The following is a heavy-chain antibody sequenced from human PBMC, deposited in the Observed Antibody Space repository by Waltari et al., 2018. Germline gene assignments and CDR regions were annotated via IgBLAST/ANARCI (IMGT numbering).Heavy chain of an antibody. D-gene: IGHD3-3*01. J-gene: IGHJ3*01. CDR1: GFTFSNYA. Sequence: EVQLLESGGGLVQPGGSLRLSCAASGFTFSNYAMSWVRQAPGKGLEWVSAISGSGGSTYYADSVKGRFTISRDNSKNTLYLQMNSLRSEDMAVYYCAKGLSIFGVVTRPDAFDVWGQGTVVIVS. V-gene: IGHV3-23*01. CDR3: AKGLSIFGVVTRPDAFDV. CDR2: ISGSGGST.